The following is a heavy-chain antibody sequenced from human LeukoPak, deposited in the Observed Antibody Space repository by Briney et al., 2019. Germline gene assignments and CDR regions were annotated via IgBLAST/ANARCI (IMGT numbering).Heavy chain of an antibody. Sequence: ASVKVSCKASGYTFTSYDINWVRQAPGQGLEWMGWISAYNGNTNYAQKLQGRVTMTTDTSTSTAYMELRSLRCDDTAVYYCARGLFDGPNDAFDIGGQGAMVTVS. CDR3: ARGLFDGPNDAFDI. V-gene: IGHV1-18*01. J-gene: IGHJ3*02. CDR2: ISAYNGNT. CDR1: GYTFTSYD. D-gene: IGHD5-24*01.